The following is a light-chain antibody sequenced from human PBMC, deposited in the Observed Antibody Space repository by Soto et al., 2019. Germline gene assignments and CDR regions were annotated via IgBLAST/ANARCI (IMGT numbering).Light chain of an antibody. V-gene: IGKV4-1*01. J-gene: IGKJ5*01. CDR3: QQYHSDPIT. CDR2: WAS. Sequence: DFVMTQFPDSLAVSVGETATISCKSSQSVLSKNQNYLAWFQQKPGQPPRLLLSWASNRVSGVPDRFRGSGSETDFTLTISSLQAEDVAVYYCQQYHSDPITFGQGTRL. CDR1: QSVLSKNQNY.